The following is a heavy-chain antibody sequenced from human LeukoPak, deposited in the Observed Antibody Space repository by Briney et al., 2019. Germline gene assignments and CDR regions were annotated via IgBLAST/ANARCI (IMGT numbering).Heavy chain of an antibody. J-gene: IGHJ5*02. CDR3: ARALGSNCSSTSCFNPNALINWFDP. D-gene: IGHD2-2*01. V-gene: IGHV4-34*01. CDR1: GGSFSGYY. Sequence: SETLSLTCAVYGGSFSGYYWSWIRQPPGKGLEWIGEINHSGSTNYNPSLKSRVTISVDTSKNQFSLKLSSVTAADTAVYYCARALGSNCSSTSCFNPNALINWFDPWGQGTLVTVSS. CDR2: INHSGST.